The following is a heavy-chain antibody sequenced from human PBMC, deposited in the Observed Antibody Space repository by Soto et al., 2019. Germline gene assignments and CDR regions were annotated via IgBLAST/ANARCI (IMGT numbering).Heavy chain of an antibody. D-gene: IGHD1-26*01. J-gene: IGHJ5*02. CDR2: INPYNGNT. V-gene: IGHV1-18*01. Sequence: ASVKVSCKASGYTFTRYGISWVRQAPGQGLEWMGWINPYNGNTNYAQKLQGRVTMTTDTSTSTAYMELRSLRSDDTAVYYCARDPVGGNWFDPWGKGTLVTVSS. CDR3: ARDPVGGNWFDP. CDR1: GYTFTRYG.